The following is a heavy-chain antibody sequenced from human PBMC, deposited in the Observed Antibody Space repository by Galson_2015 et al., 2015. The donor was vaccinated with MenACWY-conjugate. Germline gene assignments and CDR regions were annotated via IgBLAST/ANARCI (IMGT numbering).Heavy chain of an antibody. J-gene: IGHJ4*02. Sequence: QSGAEVKKPGESLTISCKGSGYSFTNYWIAWVRQMPGKGLEWMGIIYPGDSDSRYSPSFRGQVTMSADKSITTAYLQWSSLKASDTAIYYCARGDGGAAASYDYWGQGTLVTVSS. CDR2: IYPGDSDS. CDR3: ARGDGGAAASYDY. V-gene: IGHV5-51*01. D-gene: IGHD2-2*01. CDR1: GYSFTNYW.